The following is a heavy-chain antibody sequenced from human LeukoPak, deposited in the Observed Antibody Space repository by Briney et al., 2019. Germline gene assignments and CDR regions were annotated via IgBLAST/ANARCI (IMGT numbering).Heavy chain of an antibody. J-gene: IGHJ4*02. D-gene: IGHD3-22*01. CDR3: ANSDYYDSTSPPQDY. CDR2: ISGSGGST. Sequence: GGSLRLSCAASGFTFSSYAMSWVRQAPGKGLEWVSAISGSGGSTYYADSVKGRFTISRDNSKNTLYLQMNSLRAEDTAVYYCANSDYYDSTSPPQDYWGQGTLVTVSS. CDR1: GFTFSSYA. V-gene: IGHV3-23*01.